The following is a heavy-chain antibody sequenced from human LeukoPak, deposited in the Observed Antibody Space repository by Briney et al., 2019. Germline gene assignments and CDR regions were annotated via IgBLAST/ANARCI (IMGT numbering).Heavy chain of an antibody. CDR2: VSGSGHST. V-gene: IGHV3-23*01. Sequence: GGSLRLSCAASGFTFSIYAMSWVRQAPGKGLEWVSTVSGSGHSTFYADSVKGRFTISRDNSKNTLYLQMNSLRAGDTAVYYCAKAMGATLFDYWGQGTLVTVSS. D-gene: IGHD1-26*01. CDR1: GFTFSIYA. J-gene: IGHJ4*02. CDR3: AKAMGATLFDY.